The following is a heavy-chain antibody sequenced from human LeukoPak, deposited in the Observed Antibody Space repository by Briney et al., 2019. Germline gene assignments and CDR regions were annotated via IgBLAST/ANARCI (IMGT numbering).Heavy chain of an antibody. CDR2: ISSNGGST. D-gene: IGHD1-26*01. CDR1: GFTFSSYA. J-gene: IGHJ4*02. CDR3: AKDRVGALDY. V-gene: IGHV3-64*01. Sequence: PGGSLRLSCAASGFTFSSYAMHWVRQAPGKGLEYVSAISSNGGSTYYANSVKGRFTISRDNSKNTLYLQMNSLRAEDTAVYYCAKDRVGALDYWGQGTLVTVSS.